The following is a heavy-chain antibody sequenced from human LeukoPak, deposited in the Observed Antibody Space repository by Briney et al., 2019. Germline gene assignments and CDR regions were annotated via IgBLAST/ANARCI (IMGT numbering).Heavy chain of an antibody. CDR1: GGTFSTYG. V-gene: IGHV1-69*04. D-gene: IGHD1-26*01. J-gene: IGHJ4*02. CDR2: IIPIFDIA. Sequence: ASVKVSCKASGGTFSTYGFSWVRLAPGQGLEWMGRIIPIFDIADYAQKFRDRATITADKSTSTAYMELRSLRSEDTAVYYCARDHREGMGATAFDYWGQGTLVTVSS. CDR3: ARDHREGMGATAFDY.